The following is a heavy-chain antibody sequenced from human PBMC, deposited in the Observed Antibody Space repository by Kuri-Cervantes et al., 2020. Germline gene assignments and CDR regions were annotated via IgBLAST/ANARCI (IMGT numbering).Heavy chain of an antibody. CDR3: ARGGTYCGGDCYSEYFQH. D-gene: IGHD2-21*01. J-gene: IGHJ1*01. V-gene: IGHV5-51*01. CDR2: IYPGDSDT. Sequence: GESLKISCKGSGYSFTGYWIGWVRQMPGKGLEWMGIIYPGDSDTRYSPSFQGQVTISADKSISTAYLQWSSLKASDTAMYYCARGGTYCGGDCYSEYFQHWGQGTLVTVSS. CDR1: GYSFTGYW.